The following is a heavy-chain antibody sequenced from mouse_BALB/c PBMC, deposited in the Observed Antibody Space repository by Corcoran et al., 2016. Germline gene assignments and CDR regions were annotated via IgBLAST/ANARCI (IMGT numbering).Heavy chain of an antibody. CDR1: GYSITSGYY. Sequence: DVQLQESGPGLVKPSQSLSLTCSVTGYSITSGYYWNWIRQFPGNKLEWMGYISYDGSNNYNPSLKNRISITRDTSKNQFFLKLNSVTTEDTVTYYCAEGFTMITSWFAYGGQGLWSLSLQ. CDR3: AEGFTMITSWFAY. J-gene: IGHJ3*01. V-gene: IGHV3-6*02. CDR2: ISYDGSN. D-gene: IGHD2-4*01.